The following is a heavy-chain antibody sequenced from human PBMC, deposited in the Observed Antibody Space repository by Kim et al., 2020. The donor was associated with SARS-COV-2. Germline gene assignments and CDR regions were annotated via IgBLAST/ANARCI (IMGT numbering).Heavy chain of an antibody. V-gene: IGHV4-4*07. D-gene: IGHD2-2*01. CDR1: GGSISSYY. J-gene: IGHJ6*02. CDR3: ARDRGYCSSTSCSYGMDV. Sequence: SETLSLTCTVSGGSISSYYWSWIRQPAGKGLEWIGRIYTSGSTNYNPSLKSRVTMSVDTSKNQFSLKLSSVTAADTAVYYCARDRGYCSSTSCSYGMDVWGQGTTVTVSS. CDR2: IYTSGST.